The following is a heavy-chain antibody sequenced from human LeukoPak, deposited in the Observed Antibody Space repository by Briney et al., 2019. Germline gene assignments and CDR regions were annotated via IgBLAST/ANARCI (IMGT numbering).Heavy chain of an antibody. Sequence: GESLKISCKGSGYSFTSYWIGWVRQMPGKGLEWMGIIYPGDSDTRYSPSFQGQVTISADKSISTAYLQWSSLKASDTAMYYCARQVPYSSSWYKGFDPWGQGTLVTVSS. D-gene: IGHD6-13*01. CDR1: GYSFTSYW. CDR2: IYPGDSDT. CDR3: ARQVPYSSSWYKGFDP. V-gene: IGHV5-51*01. J-gene: IGHJ5*02.